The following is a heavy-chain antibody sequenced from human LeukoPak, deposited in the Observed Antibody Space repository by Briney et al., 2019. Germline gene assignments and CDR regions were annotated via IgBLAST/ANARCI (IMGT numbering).Heavy chain of an antibody. D-gene: IGHD2-2*03. Sequence: PGRSLRLSCAASGFTFSSYAMHWVRQAPGKGLEWVAVISYDGSNKYYADSVKGRFTISRDNSKNTLYLRMNSLRAEDTAVYYCARSRASSWIGYWGQGTLVTVSS. V-gene: IGHV3-30-3*01. CDR2: ISYDGSNK. J-gene: IGHJ4*02. CDR1: GFTFSSYA. CDR3: ARSRASSWIGY.